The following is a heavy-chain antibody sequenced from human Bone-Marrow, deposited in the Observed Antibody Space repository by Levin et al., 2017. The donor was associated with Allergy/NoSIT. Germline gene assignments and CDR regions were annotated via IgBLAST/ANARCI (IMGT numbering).Heavy chain of an antibody. V-gene: IGHV3-30*04. CDR1: GFTFSSYA. CDR2: ISYDGSNK. D-gene: IGHD3-22*01. CDR3: ARDPPVSSGYFGWFDY. J-gene: IGHJ4*02. Sequence: PGESLKISCAASGFTFSSYAMHWVRQAPGKGLEWVAVISYDGSNKYYADSVKGRFTISRDNSKNTLYLQMNSLRAEDTAVYYCARDPPVSSGYFGWFDYWGQGTLVTVSS.